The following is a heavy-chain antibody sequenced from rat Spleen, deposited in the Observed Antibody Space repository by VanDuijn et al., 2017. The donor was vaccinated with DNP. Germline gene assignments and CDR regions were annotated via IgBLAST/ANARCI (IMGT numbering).Heavy chain of an antibody. V-gene: IGHV5S10*01. Sequence: EVQLVESGGGLVQPGRSLKLSCAASGFTFSDYNMAWVRQAPKKGLEWVATIIYDGSRTYYRDSVKGRFTISRDNAKSTLYLQMDSLRSEDTATYYCAKFRVYYGPHAMDAWGQGTSVTVSS. D-gene: IGHD1-6*01. CDR2: IIYDGSRT. CDR1: GFTFSDYN. CDR3: AKFRVYYGPHAMDA. J-gene: IGHJ4*01.